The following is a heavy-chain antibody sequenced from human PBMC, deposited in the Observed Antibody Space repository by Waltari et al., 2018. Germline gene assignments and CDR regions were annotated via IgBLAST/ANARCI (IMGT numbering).Heavy chain of an antibody. D-gene: IGHD2-15*01. CDR3: ALDFESSLCYGAFDM. J-gene: IGHJ3*02. V-gene: IGHV3-7*01. CDR1: GFTFWVDW. CDR2: INQDGSDK. Sequence: VQLVESGGGLVQPGGSLRLSCGASGFTFWVDWRSWVRQAPGKGLEWVANINQDGSDKYYVDSVKGRFAISRDNAKDSLYLQMNGLRAEDTAVSSFALDFESSLCYGAFDMWGQGTMVTVSS.